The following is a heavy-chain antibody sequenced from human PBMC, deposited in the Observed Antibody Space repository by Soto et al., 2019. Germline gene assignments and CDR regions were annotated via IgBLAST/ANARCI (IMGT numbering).Heavy chain of an antibody. V-gene: IGHV3-73*01. Sequence: PGGSLRLSCAASGFTFSGSAMHWVRQASGKGLEWVGRIRSKANSYATAYAASVKGRSTISRDDSKNTAYLQMNSLKTEDTAVYYCTSTYCTNGVCHTGYYYYGMDVWGQGTTVTVSS. D-gene: IGHD2-8*01. J-gene: IGHJ6*02. CDR1: GFTFSGSA. CDR3: TSTYCTNGVCHTGYYYYGMDV. CDR2: IRSKANSYAT.